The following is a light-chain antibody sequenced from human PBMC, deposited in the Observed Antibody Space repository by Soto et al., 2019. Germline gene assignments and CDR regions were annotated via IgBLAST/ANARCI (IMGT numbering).Light chain of an antibody. V-gene: IGKV1-5*03. CDR3: QQYSSYSCT. CDR1: QTISNW. J-gene: IGKJ1*01. CDR2: KAC. Sequence: DIQMTQSPSTLSASVGDRVTITCRASQTISNWLAWYQQKPGKAPKLLIYKACSLESGVPSRFSGSGSGTEFTLTISSLQPDDFATYYCQQYSSYSCTFGQGTTVEI.